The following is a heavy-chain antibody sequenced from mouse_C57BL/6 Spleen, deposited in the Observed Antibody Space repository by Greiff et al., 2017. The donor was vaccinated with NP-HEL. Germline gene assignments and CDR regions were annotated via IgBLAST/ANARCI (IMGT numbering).Heavy chain of an antibody. J-gene: IGHJ2*01. CDR1: GFTFSSYA. D-gene: IGHD2-12*01. Sequence: EVKLVESGEGLVKPGGSLKLSCAASGFTFSSYAMSWVRQTPGKRLEWVAYISRGGGYTYYADTVKGRFTITRDNARNTLYLQMSSLKSEDTAMYYCTRSVSCPCDYWGQGTTLTVSS. CDR3: TRSVSCPCDY. V-gene: IGHV5-9-1*02. CDR2: ISRGGGYT.